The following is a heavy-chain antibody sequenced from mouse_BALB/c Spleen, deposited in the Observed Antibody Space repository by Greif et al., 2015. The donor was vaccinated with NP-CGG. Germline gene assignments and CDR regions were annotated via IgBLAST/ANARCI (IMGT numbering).Heavy chain of an antibody. CDR2: IRNKANGYTT. CDR3: ARDYYGSSYWYFDV. Sequence: EVMLVESGGGLVQPGGSLRLSCATSGFTFTDYYMGWVRQPPGKALEWLGFIRNKANGYTTEYSASVKGRFTISRDNSQSILYLQMNTLRAEDSATYYCARDYYGSSYWYFDVWGAGTTVTVSS. D-gene: IGHD1-1*01. J-gene: IGHJ1*01. V-gene: IGHV7-3*02. CDR1: GFTFTDYY.